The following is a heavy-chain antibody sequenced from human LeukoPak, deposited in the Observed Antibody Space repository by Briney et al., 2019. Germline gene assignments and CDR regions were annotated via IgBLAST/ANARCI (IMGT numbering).Heavy chain of an antibody. CDR3: ARAKSTIAARGYFDD. CDR1: GFTFSSYG. Sequence: GRSLRLSCAASGFTFSSYGVHWVRQAPGKGLEWVAIIWYDGSNQYYADSVKGRFTISRDNSKNTVYLQMNSLRAEDTAVYYCARAKSTIAARGYFDDWGQGTLVTVSS. J-gene: IGHJ4*02. D-gene: IGHD6-6*01. V-gene: IGHV3-33*01. CDR2: IWYDGSNQ.